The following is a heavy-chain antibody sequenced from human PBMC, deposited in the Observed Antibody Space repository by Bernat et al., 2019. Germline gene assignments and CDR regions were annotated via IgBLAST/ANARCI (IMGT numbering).Heavy chain of an antibody. D-gene: IGHD2-15*01. CDR3: AKGGRGYSPSHFDY. CDR1: GFSFGGYA. CDR2: ISGSGATP. J-gene: IGHJ4*02. Sequence: EVQLLESGGGLVQPGGSLRLSCAASGFSFGGYAMSWVRQAPGKGVEWVSGISGSGATPSYADSVKGRFTISRDNSNNIVNLQINSLGAEDTAVYYCAKGGRGYSPSHFDYWGQGTQVVVSA. V-gene: IGHV3-23*01.